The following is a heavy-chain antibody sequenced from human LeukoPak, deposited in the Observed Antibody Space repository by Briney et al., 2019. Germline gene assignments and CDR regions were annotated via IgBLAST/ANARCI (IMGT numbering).Heavy chain of an antibody. CDR1: GFTFTNYW. J-gene: IGHJ4*02. D-gene: IGHD6-6*01. V-gene: IGHV3-7*01. Sequence: PGGSLRLSCAASGFTFTNYWMTWASQTPGKGLEWVANIKQDGSQIFYVDSVKGRFTISRDSAKSSVYLQMNNVRAEDTAVYHCARIGYSSSSFDFWGQGTLVTVSS. CDR3: ARIGYSSSSFDF. CDR2: IKQDGSQI.